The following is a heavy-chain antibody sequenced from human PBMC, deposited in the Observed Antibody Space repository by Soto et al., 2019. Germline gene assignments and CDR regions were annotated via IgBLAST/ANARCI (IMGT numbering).Heavy chain of an antibody. CDR1: GGSVSSGAYY. CDR2: IYYSGST. J-gene: IGHJ3*02. D-gene: IGHD5-12*01. Sequence: SETLSLTCTVSGGSVSSGAYYRTWIRQRPGKGLEWIGYIYYSGSTYYSPSPKSRLSISLDTSKNQFSLRLSSVTAADTAMYYCARARLRAVYAFDIWGQGTMVTGSS. V-gene: IGHV4-31*03. CDR3: ARARLRAVYAFDI.